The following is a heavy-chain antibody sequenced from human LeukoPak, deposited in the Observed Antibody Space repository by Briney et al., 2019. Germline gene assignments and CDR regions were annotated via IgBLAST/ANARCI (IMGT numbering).Heavy chain of an antibody. V-gene: IGHV5-10-1*01. Sequence: HGESLKISCKGSGYSFTTYWISWVRQMPGKGLEWVGMIDPSDSYTNYSPSFQGHVTISSDKSISTAYLQWSSLKASDTAIYYCARLRCRGGSCYSVWDFWGQGTLVTVSS. D-gene: IGHD2-15*01. J-gene: IGHJ4*02. CDR2: IDPSDSYT. CDR3: ARLRCRGGSCYSVWDF. CDR1: GYSFTTYW.